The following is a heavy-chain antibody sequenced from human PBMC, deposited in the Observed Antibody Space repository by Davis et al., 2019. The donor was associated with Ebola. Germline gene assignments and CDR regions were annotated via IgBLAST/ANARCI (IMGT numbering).Heavy chain of an antibody. CDR1: GGSINYHY. V-gene: IGHV4-59*11. CDR3: ARGDGDEIYYYYGMDV. Sequence: SETLSLTCTVSGGSINYHYWSWIRQPPGKALEWIGYVYYSGSTDYNPSLKSRVTISVDTSKNQFSLKLSSVTAADTAVYYCARGDGDEIYYYYGMDVWGQGTMVIVSS. J-gene: IGHJ6*02. CDR2: VYYSGST. D-gene: IGHD4-17*01.